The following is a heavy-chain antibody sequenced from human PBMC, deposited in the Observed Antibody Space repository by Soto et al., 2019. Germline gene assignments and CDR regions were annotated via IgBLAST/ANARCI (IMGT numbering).Heavy chain of an antibody. Sequence: ASVKVSCKASGYTFTSYGISWVRQAPGQGLEWMGWISAYNGNTNYAQKLQGRVTMTTDTSTSTAYMELRSLRSDDTAVYYCARVINCSGGSCYSWWFDPWGQGILVTVSS. D-gene: IGHD2-15*01. CDR3: ARVINCSGGSCYSWWFDP. CDR1: GYTFTSYG. J-gene: IGHJ5*02. V-gene: IGHV1-18*01. CDR2: ISAYNGNT.